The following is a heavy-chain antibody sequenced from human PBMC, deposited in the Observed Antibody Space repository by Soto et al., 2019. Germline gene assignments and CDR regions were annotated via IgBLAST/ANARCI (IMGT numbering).Heavy chain of an antibody. J-gene: IGHJ6*02. Sequence: PGGSMRLSCAASGFTFSSYGMHWVRQAPGKGLEWVAVIWYDGSNKYYADSVKGRFTISRDNSKNTLYLQMNSLRAEDTAVYYCARDHYDILTGYYHYYYYGMDVWGQGTTVTVSS. CDR2: IWYDGSNK. D-gene: IGHD3-9*01. CDR1: GFTFSSYG. V-gene: IGHV3-33*01. CDR3: ARDHYDILTGYYHYYYYGMDV.